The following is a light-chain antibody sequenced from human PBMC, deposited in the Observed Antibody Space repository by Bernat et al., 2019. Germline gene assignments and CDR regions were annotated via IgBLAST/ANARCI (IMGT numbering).Light chain of an antibody. CDR1: HSKIGVNS. V-gene: IGLV1-44*01. CDR2: NNN. CDR3: ATWDDSLNGWV. Sequence: QSVLTQPPSVSGTPGQGVTIPCSGGHSKIGVNSINWYQQLPEPAPKLLTYNNNQRPSGVPDRFSASKSGTSASLAISGLQSEDEADYYCATWDDSLNGWVFGGGTKLTVL. J-gene: IGLJ3*02.